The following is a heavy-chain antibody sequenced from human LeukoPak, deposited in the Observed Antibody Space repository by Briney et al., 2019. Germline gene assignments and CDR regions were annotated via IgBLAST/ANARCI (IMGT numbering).Heavy chain of an antibody. CDR2: ISSSSSYI. CDR1: GFTFSSYS. J-gene: IGHJ4*02. Sequence: PGGSLRLSCAASGFTFSSYSMNWVRQAPGKGLEWVSSISSSSSYIYYADSVKGRFTISRDNAKNSLYLQMNSLRAEDTAVYYCARGHSLGWELGVCDYWGQGTLVTVSS. CDR3: ARGHSLGWELGVCDY. D-gene: IGHD1-26*01. V-gene: IGHV3-21*01.